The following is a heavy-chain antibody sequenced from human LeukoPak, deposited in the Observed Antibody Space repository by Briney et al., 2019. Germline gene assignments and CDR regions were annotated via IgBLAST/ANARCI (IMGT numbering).Heavy chain of an antibody. J-gene: IGHJ4*02. CDR3: ARASTSGRAFDY. CDR2: IQTSGSA. CDR1: GGSISGYY. V-gene: IGHV4-4*07. D-gene: IGHD2-2*01. Sequence: SETLSLTCTVSGGSISGYYWSWIRQPAGKGLEWIGRIQTSGSANYNPSLKSRLTMSVDTSKNQFSLSLNSVTAADTAVYYCARASTSGRAFDYWGQGTLVTVSS.